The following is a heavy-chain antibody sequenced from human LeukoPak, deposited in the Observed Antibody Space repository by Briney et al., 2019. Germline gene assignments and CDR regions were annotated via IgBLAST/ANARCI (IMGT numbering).Heavy chain of an antibody. J-gene: IGHJ4*02. CDR1: GYTFTGYY. CDR3: ARGLRDIVVVVAATHFDY. V-gene: IGHV1-2*02. CDR2: INPNSGGT. D-gene: IGHD2-15*01. Sequence: ASVKVSCKASGYTFTGYYMHWVRQAPGQGLEWMGWINPNSGGTNYAQKFQGRVTMTRDTSISTAYMELSRLRSDDTAVYYCARGLRDIVVVVAATHFDYWGQGTLVTVSS.